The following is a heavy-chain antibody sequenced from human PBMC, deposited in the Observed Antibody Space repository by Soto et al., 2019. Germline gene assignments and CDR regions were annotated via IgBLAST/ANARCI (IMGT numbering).Heavy chain of an antibody. CDR2: MNPNSGNT. CDR3: AIKEDIVVVVAARPASMDV. Sequence: GASVRVSFNGSVYTVTSYDINWVRHPTGQGLEWMGWMNPNSGNTGYAQKFQGRVTMTRNTSISTAYMELSSLRSEDTAVYYCAIKEDIVVVVAARPASMDVWGQATTVT. D-gene: IGHD2-15*01. CDR1: VYTVTSYD. V-gene: IGHV1-8*01. J-gene: IGHJ6*02.